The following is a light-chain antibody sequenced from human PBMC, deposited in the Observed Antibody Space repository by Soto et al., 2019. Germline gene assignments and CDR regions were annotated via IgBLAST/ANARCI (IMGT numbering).Light chain of an antibody. CDR1: SSDVGGYNL. V-gene: IGLV2-23*03. CDR2: EGS. J-gene: IGLJ1*01. Sequence: QSVLTQPASVSGSPGQSNTFSCTGTSSDVGGYNLVSWYQQHPGKAPKVIISEGSKRPSGVSSRFSGSKSGNTASLTISGLQAEDEADYYCCSYAGYSTFVFGGGTKVTVL. CDR3: CSYAGYSTFV.